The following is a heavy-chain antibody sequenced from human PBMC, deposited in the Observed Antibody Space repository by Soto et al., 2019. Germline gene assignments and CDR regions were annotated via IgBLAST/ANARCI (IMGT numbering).Heavy chain of an antibody. CDR1: GDSVSSTSGV. CDR2: TYYRSKWYF. Sequence: QVPLQQSGPGLVRPSQTLSLTCAISGDSVSSTSGVWNWIRQSPSRGLEWLGRTYYRSKWYFDYEVSVKSRITLNPDTSKNQFSRQLNSVTPEDTAVYYCARAKITGTFDSWGQGTLVTVSS. V-gene: IGHV6-1*01. J-gene: IGHJ4*02. CDR3: ARAKITGTFDS. D-gene: IGHD1-7*01.